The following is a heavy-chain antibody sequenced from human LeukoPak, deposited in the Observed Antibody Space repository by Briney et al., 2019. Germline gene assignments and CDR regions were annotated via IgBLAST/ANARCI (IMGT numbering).Heavy chain of an antibody. CDR2: ISSSSGYI. CDR3: ARELPANY. D-gene: IGHD2-15*01. V-gene: IGHV3-21*01. Sequence: GGSLRLSCAASGFTFSSYSMNWVRQAPGKGLEWVSSISSSSGYIYYADSVKGRFTISRGNAKNSLYLQMNSLRAEDTAVYYCARELPANYWGQGTLVTVSS. J-gene: IGHJ4*02. CDR1: GFTFSSYS.